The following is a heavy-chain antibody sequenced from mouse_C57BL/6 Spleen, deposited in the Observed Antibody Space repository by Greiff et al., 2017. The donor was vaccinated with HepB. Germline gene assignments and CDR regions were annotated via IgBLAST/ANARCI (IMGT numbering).Heavy chain of an antibody. D-gene: IGHD1-1*01. V-gene: IGHV1-69*01. J-gene: IGHJ2*01. CDR3: ARVDGSSSFDY. CDR2: IDPSDSYT. CDR1: GYTFTSYW. Sequence: QVQLQQPGAELVMPGASVKLSCKASGYTFTSYWMHWVKQRPGQGLEWTGEIDPSDSYTNYNQKFKGKSTLTVDKSSSTAYMQLSSLTSEDSAVYYCARVDGSSSFDYWGQGTTLTVSS.